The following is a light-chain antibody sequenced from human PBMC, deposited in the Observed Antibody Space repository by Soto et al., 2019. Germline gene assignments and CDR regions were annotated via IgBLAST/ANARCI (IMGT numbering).Light chain of an antibody. CDR2: EVT. Sequence: QSVLTQPPSASGSPGQSVTIPCTGTSSDVGGYDHVSWYQQHPGKAPKLMIYEVTKRPVGVPDRFSGSKSGNTASLTVSGLQAEDEADYFCSSDAGNYNYVFGTGTKVTVL. CDR1: SSDVGGYDH. J-gene: IGLJ1*01. CDR3: SSDAGNYNYV. V-gene: IGLV2-8*01.